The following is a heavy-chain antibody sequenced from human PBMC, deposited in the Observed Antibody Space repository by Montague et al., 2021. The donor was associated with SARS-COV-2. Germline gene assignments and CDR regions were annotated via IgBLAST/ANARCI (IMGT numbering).Heavy chain of an antibody. V-gene: IGHV3-13*04. CDR2: IGIGGDT. Sequence: SLRLSCAASGFTFGGYDMNWVRQAPGKGLEWVSAIGIGGDTYYVGSVKGRFIISRENAKNSLYLQMNSLRVGDTAVYYCARGGEWSSSSLPDYWGQGTLVTVSS. CDR3: ARGGEWSSSSLPDY. J-gene: IGHJ4*02. CDR1: GFTFGGYD. D-gene: IGHD6-6*01.